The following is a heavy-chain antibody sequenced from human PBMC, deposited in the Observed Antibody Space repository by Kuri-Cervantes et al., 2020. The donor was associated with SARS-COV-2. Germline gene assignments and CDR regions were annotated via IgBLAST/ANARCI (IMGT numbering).Heavy chain of an antibody. CDR3: ARDPTAGRLRYFDWFSSGPSNYYGMDV. V-gene: IGHV3-21*05. CDR2: ISSSSSYI. J-gene: IGHJ6*02. D-gene: IGHD3-9*01. CDR1: GFTFSSYS. Sequence: GGSLRLSCAASGFTFSSYSMNWVRQAPGKGLEWVSYISSSSSYIYYADSVKGRFTISRDNAKNSPYLQMNSLRAEDTAVYYCARDPTAGRLRYFDWFSSGPSNYYGMDVWGQGTTVTVSS.